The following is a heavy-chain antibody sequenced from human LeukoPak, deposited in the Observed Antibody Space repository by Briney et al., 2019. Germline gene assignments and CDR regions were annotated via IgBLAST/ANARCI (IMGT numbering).Heavy chain of an antibody. Sequence: GEPLKISCKASGYNFSNYWFGWVRQMPGKGLEWMGIIYPGDSDTRNSPSFQGQVTISADKSISTAYLQWSSLKAADTALYYCARRGYSGYEGSWFDYWGQGTLVTVSS. V-gene: IGHV5-51*01. CDR2: IYPGDSDT. D-gene: IGHD5-12*01. CDR1: GYNFSNYW. J-gene: IGHJ4*02. CDR3: ARRGYSGYEGSWFDY.